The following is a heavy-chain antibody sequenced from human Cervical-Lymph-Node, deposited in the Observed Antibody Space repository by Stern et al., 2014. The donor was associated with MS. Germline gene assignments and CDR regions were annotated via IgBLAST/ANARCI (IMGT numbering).Heavy chain of an antibody. CDR3: ARVNVGARTPFDY. CDR1: GYTFTSYY. Sequence: VQLVESGAEVKKPGASVKGSCKASGYTFTSYYMHWVRQATGQGLEWMGKINPSGGSTSYAQKFQGRVTMTRDTSTSTVYMELSSLRSEDTAVYYCARVNVGARTPFDYWGQGTLVTVSS. J-gene: IGHJ4*02. CDR2: INPSGGST. V-gene: IGHV1-46*01. D-gene: IGHD1-26*01.